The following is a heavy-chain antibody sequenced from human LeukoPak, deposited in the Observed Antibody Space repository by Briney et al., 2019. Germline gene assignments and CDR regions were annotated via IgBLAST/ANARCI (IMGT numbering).Heavy chain of an antibody. Sequence: GGSLRLSCAASGFTFETYWMHWVRQAPGKGLVWVSCINGYGTTTNYADSVKGRFTISRDNAKNTLYLQMNSLRVEDTAVYYCARDEPTVTTGPPVGSWGQGTLVTVSS. CDR1: GFTFETYW. CDR3: ARDEPTVTTGPPVGS. V-gene: IGHV3-74*01. CDR2: INGYGTTT. D-gene: IGHD4-17*01. J-gene: IGHJ4*02.